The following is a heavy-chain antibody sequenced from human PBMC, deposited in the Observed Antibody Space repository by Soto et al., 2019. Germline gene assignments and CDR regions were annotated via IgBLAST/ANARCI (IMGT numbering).Heavy chain of an antibody. CDR1: GFTFSSYA. Sequence: QVQLVESGGGVVQPGRSLRLSCAASGFTFSSYAMHWVRQAPGKGLEWVAVISYDGSNKYYADSVKGRFTISRDNSKNALYLQMNSVRAEDRAVXXXAXXXLLXXFDYWGQGTLVTVSS. V-gene: IGHV3-30-3*01. J-gene: IGHJ4*02. CDR3: AXXXLLXXFDY. CDR2: ISYDGSNK.